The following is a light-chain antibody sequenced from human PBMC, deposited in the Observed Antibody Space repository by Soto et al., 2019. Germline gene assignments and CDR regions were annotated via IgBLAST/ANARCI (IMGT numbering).Light chain of an antibody. CDR2: TDD. CDR1: SSDIGSNP. CDR3: ATWDGSLNALV. V-gene: IGLV1-44*01. J-gene: IGLJ2*01. Sequence: QSVLTQPPSASGTPGQRVTISCSGSSSDIGSNPVNWFQQVPGTAPKILIYTDDQRPSGVPDRFSGSKSGTSGSLAISGLQSEDEADYYCATWDGSLNALVFGGGTQLTVL.